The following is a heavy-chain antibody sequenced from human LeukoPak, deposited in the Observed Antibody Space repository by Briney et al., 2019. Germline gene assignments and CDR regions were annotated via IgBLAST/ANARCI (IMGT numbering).Heavy chain of an antibody. CDR1: GFTFSSYW. D-gene: IGHD3-22*01. CDR2: IKQDGSEK. Sequence: PGGSLRLSCAASGFTFSSYWMSWVRQAPGKGLEWVANIKQDGSEKYYVDSVKGRFTISRDNAKNSLYLQMNSLRAEDTAVYYCARLYYDSSVTFFDYWGQGTLVTVSS. CDR3: ARLYYDSSVTFFDY. V-gene: IGHV3-7*01. J-gene: IGHJ4*02.